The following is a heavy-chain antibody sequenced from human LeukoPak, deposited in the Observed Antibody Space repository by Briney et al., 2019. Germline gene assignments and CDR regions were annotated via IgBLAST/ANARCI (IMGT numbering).Heavy chain of an antibody. CDR2: IYYSGST. J-gene: IGHJ3*02. D-gene: IGHD3-22*01. Sequence: PSETLSLTCTVSGGSISSSSYYWGWIRQPPGKGLEWIGSIYYSGSTYYNPSLKSRVTISVDTSKNQFSLKLSSVTAADTAVYYCASHPNYYDSSAYFDDAFDIWGQGTMVTVSS. CDR1: GGSISSSSYY. CDR3: ASHPNYYDSSAYFDDAFDI. V-gene: IGHV4-39*07.